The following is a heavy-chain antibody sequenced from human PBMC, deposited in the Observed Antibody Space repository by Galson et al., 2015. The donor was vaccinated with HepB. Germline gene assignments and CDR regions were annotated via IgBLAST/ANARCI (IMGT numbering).Heavy chain of an antibody. V-gene: IGHV1-3*01. Sequence: SVKVSCKASGYTFTTYAMHWVRQAPGQRLEWMGWINAGNGNTKYSQKFQGRITITRDTSASTVYMELSSLRSEDTAVYHCARGGNKYVKDYWGQGTPVTVSS. J-gene: IGHJ4*02. D-gene: IGHD1/OR15-1a*01. CDR3: ARGGNKYVKDY. CDR2: INAGNGNT. CDR1: GYTFTTYA.